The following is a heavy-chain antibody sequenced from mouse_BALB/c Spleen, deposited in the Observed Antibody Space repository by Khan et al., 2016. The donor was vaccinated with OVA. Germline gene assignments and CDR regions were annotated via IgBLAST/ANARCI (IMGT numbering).Heavy chain of an antibody. CDR1: GYTFTDFT. CDR2: ISTYYGDV. CDR3: IRGGGGNRFAS. V-gene: IGHV1S137*01. J-gene: IGHJ3*01. Sequence: QVQLQQSGAELVRPGVSVKISCKGSGYTFTDFTMHWVKQSHAKSLEWIGVISTYYGDVTYNQKFKGKATMTVDKSSSTAYMELARLTSEDSAIXLCIRGGGGNRFASWGQGTLVTVSA.